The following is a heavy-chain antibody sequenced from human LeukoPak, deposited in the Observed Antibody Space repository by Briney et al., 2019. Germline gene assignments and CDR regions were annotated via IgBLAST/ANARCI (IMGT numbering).Heavy chain of an antibody. J-gene: IGHJ4*02. D-gene: IGHD3-22*01. V-gene: IGHV3-11*01. CDR1: GFTFSDYY. Sequence: NPGGSLRLSCAASGFTFSDYYMSWIRQAPGKGLEWVSYISSSGSTIYYADSVKGRFTISRDNAKNSLYLQMNSLRAEDTAVYYCAKDDYYDSSGYNYFDYWGQGTLVTVSS. CDR2: ISSSGSTI. CDR3: AKDDYYDSSGYNYFDY.